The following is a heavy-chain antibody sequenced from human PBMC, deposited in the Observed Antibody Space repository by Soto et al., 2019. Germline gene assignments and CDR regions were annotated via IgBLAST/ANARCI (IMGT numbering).Heavy chain of an antibody. V-gene: IGHV3-30-3*01. CDR1: GFTLSSYA. J-gene: IGHJ3*02. D-gene: IGHD3-22*01. CDR2: ISYDGSNK. CDR3: ARDLHPRPYYYDCSALGAFDI. Sequence: SLRLSCAACGFTLSSYAMHWVRQAPGKXLEWVGVISYDGSNKYYADSVKGRFTISRDNSKNTLYLQMNSLRAADTAVYYCARDLHPRPYYYDCSALGAFDIWGQGTMVTVS.